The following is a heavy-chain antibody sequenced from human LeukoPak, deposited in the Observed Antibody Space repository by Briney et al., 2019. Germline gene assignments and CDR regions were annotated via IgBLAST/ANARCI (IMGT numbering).Heavy chain of an antibody. J-gene: IGHJ4*02. Sequence: TLSLTCTVSGGSLSSGDYYWSWIRQPPGKGLEWIGYIYYSGSTYYNPSLKSRVTISVDTSKNQFSLKLSSVTAADTAVYYCARDVGSSWPFFDYWGQGTLVTVSS. CDR3: ARDVGSSWPFFDY. D-gene: IGHD6-13*01. CDR1: GGSLSSGDYY. V-gene: IGHV4-30-4*08. CDR2: IYYSGST.